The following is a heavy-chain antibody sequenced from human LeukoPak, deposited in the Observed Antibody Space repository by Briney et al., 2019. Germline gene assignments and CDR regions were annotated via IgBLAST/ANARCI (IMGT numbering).Heavy chain of an antibody. V-gene: IGHV4-59*01. CDR2: IYYSGST. Sequence: SETLSLTCTVSGGSISSYYWSWIRQPPGKGLEWIGYIYYSGSTNFNPSLKSRVTISLDTSKNQFSLKLTSVTAADTAVYYCARVSWFPGTSYYYMDVWGKGTTVTVSS. CDR1: GGSISSYY. D-gene: IGHD1-1*01. J-gene: IGHJ6*03. CDR3: ARVSWFPGTSYYYMDV.